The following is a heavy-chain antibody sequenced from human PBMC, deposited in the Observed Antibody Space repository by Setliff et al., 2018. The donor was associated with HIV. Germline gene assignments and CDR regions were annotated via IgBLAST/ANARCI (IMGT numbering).Heavy chain of an antibody. CDR3: ASTYCGGDCYSRYFQH. CDR2: VYYSGST. Sequence: SETLSLTCTVSGGSISSHYWSWIRQPPGKGLEWIGSVYYSGSTNYNPSLKSRVTISVDTSKNQFSLKLSSVTAADTAVYYCASTYCGGDCYSRYFQHWGQGTLVTVSS. CDR1: GGSISSHY. V-gene: IGHV4-59*11. J-gene: IGHJ1*01. D-gene: IGHD2-21*02.